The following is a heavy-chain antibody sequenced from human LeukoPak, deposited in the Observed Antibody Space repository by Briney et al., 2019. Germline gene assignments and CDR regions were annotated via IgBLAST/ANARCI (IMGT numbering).Heavy chain of an antibody. J-gene: IGHJ3*02. CDR1: GYTFTSYA. Sequence: GASVTVSCKASGYTFTSYAISWVRQAPGQGLEWMGGIIPIFGTANYAQKFQGRVTITTDESTSTAYMELSSLRSEDTAVYYCARVFGYFGDGNAFDIWGQGTMVTVSS. V-gene: IGHV1-69*05. CDR2: IIPIFGTA. CDR3: ARVFGYFGDGNAFDI. D-gene: IGHD3-3*01.